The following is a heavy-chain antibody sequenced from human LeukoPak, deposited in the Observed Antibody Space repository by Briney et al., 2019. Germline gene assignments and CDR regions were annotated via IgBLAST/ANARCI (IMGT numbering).Heavy chain of an antibody. J-gene: IGHJ5*02. CDR3: ARDTLIAAPKTGTVTRIGWFDT. Sequence: PGGSLRLSRAASEFTFSNYGMHWVRQAPGKGLEWVAVIWYDGSYKSYGDSVKGRFTISRDNSKNTLFLQMNSLRADDTAVYYCARDTLIAAPKTGTVTRIGWFDTWGQGTLVTVSS. CDR1: EFTFSNYG. D-gene: IGHD6-13*01. V-gene: IGHV3-33*08. CDR2: IWYDGSYK.